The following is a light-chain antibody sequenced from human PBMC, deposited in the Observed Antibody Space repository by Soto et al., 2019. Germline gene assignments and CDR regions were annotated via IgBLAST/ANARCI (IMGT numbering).Light chain of an antibody. Sequence: EIVLTQSPGTLSLSPGERATLSCRASQSVSSSYLAWYQQKPGQAPRLLIYDASSRATGIPDRFSSSGSGNDFTITSSRLEPEYFVVYFCQQYGSSPYTFGQGTKLEIK. CDR1: QSVSSSY. CDR3: QQYGSSPYT. J-gene: IGKJ2*01. CDR2: DAS. V-gene: IGKV3-20*01.